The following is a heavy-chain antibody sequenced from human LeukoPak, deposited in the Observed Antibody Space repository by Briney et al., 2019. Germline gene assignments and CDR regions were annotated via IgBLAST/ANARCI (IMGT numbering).Heavy chain of an antibody. D-gene: IGHD3-10*01. Sequence: TGGSLRLSCAASGFTFRNCAMSWVRQAPGKGLEWVSGISGTGYNTYYADSVKGRFTISRDNSKNTLYLQMNSLGAEDTAVYYCAKRVSGSLFYFDYWGQRTLVTVSS. V-gene: IGHV3-23*01. CDR2: ISGTGYNT. J-gene: IGHJ4*02. CDR1: GFTFRNCA. CDR3: AKRVSGSLFYFDY.